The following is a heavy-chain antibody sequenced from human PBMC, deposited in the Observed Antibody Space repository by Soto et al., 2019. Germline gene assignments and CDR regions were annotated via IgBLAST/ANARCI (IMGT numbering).Heavy chain of an antibody. Sequence: GGSLRLSCAASGFTFSDYYMSWIRQAPGKGLEWVSYISSSSSYTNYADSVKGRFTISRDNAKNSLYLQMNSLRAEDTAVYYCARSLVGATPNDAFDIWGQGTMVTVSS. CDR1: GFTFSDYY. V-gene: IGHV3-11*06. CDR2: ISSSSSYT. J-gene: IGHJ3*02. CDR3: ARSLVGATPNDAFDI. D-gene: IGHD1-26*01.